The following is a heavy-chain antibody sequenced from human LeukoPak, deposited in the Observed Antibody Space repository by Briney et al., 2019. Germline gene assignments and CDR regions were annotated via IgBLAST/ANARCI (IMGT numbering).Heavy chain of an antibody. J-gene: IGHJ4*02. D-gene: IGHD3-22*01. CDR2: IYSGGST. CDR1: GFTVSSNY. CDR3: AHTDSSGYYDFDY. V-gene: IGHV3-53*01. Sequence: PGGSLRLSCAASGFTVSSNYMSWVRQAPGKGLEWVSVIYSGGSTYHADSVKGRFTISRDNSKNTLYLQMNSLRAEDTAVYYCAHTDSSGYYDFDYWGQGTLVTVSS.